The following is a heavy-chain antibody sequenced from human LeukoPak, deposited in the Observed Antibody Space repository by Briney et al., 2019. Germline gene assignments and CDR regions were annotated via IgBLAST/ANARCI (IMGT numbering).Heavy chain of an antibody. CDR2: ISGSGVST. J-gene: IGHJ4*02. CDR1: GFTFSSYG. D-gene: IGHD3-10*01. CDR3: ARCRGSGTYFKNPLGY. Sequence: PGRSLRLSCAASGFTFSSYGMHWVRQAPGKGLEWVSAISGSGVSTYYADSVKGRFTVSRDNSKNTLYLQMNSLRVDDTAVYYCARCRGSGTYFKNPLGYWGQGTLVSVSS. V-gene: IGHV3-23*01.